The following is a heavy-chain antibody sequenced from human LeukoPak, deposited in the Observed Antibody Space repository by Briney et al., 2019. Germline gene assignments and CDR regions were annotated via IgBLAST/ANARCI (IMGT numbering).Heavy chain of an antibody. J-gene: IGHJ4*02. V-gene: IGHV3-7*01. CDR3: ATDPASYCTSSTCDFDY. CDR1: GFTFSSYW. D-gene: IGHD2-8*01. Sequence: GESLRLSCAASGFTFSSYWMSWVRQAPGKGLEWVANIKQDGSEKYYVGSVKGRFTISRDNAKNSLYLQMNNLGAEDTAVYYCATDPASYCTSSTCDFDYWGQGTLVTVSS. CDR2: IKQDGSEK.